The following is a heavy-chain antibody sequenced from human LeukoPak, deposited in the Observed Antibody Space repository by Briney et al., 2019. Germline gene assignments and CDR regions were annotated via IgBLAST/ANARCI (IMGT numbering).Heavy chain of an antibody. Sequence: GGSLRLSCAGSGFTFSSYEMNWVRQAPGKGLEWVSVIYSGGTTYYADSVKGRFTISRDNSKNTLYLQMNSLRAEDTAVYYCARERSGSYYFDYWGQGTLVTVSS. CDR3: ARERSGSYYFDY. CDR1: GFTFSSYE. J-gene: IGHJ4*02. V-gene: IGHV3-53*01. CDR2: IYSGGTT. D-gene: IGHD1-26*01.